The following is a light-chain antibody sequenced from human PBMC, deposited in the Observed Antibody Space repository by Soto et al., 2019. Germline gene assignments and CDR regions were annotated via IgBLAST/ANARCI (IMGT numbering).Light chain of an antibody. CDR1: QSISSNY. Sequence: IVLTQSPGTLSLSPGERATLCCRASQSISSNYLAWYQQKPGQAPRLLIYGASSRATGIPDRFSGSGSETDFTLTISRLEPEDSAIYYCQQYGNCTFGQGTKVEIK. CDR3: QQYGNCT. V-gene: IGKV3-20*01. J-gene: IGKJ1*01. CDR2: GAS.